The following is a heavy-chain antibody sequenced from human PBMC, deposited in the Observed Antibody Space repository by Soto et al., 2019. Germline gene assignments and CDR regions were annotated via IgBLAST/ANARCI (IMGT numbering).Heavy chain of an antibody. J-gene: IGHJ4*02. Sequence: SETLSLTCGVSGSPFNGYYWTWIRQPPGKGPEWIGEIIHSGVTNYDPSLESRVTISVDTSKNQFSLILKSMTAADTAMYYCARGLRPADRRWDYWGQGTLVTVS. CDR1: GSPFNGYY. CDR3: ARGLRPADRRWDY. D-gene: IGHD2-15*01. CDR2: IIHSGVT. V-gene: IGHV4-34*01.